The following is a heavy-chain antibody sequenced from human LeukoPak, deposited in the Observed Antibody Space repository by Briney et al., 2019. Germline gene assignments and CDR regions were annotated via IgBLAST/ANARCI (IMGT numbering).Heavy chain of an antibody. CDR1: GGSITSYY. CDR3: ARHGTISSESYFDY. D-gene: IGHD1-14*01. CDR2: IYYSGST. J-gene: IGHJ4*02. Sequence: SPEALCLTCTVSGGSITSYYWSWIRQPPGKGLEWIGYIYYSGSTNYNPSLKSRVTGFVDTSKNQVSLRLSSVTAADTAVYYCARHGTISSESYFDYWGQGALVTVSS. V-gene: IGHV4-59*08.